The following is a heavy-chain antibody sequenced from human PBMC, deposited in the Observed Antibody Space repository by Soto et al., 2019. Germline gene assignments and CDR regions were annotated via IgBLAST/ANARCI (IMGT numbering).Heavy chain of an antibody. CDR2: INWNGGST. Sequence: PGGSLRLSCAASGFTFDDYGMSWVRQAPGKGLEWVSGINWNGGSTGYADSVKGRFTISRDNAKNSLYLQMNSLRAEDTALYHCAEGNLDYYYYMDVWGKGTTVTVSS. CDR3: AEGNLDYYYYMDV. V-gene: IGHV3-20*01. D-gene: IGHD4-4*01. J-gene: IGHJ6*03. CDR1: GFTFDDYG.